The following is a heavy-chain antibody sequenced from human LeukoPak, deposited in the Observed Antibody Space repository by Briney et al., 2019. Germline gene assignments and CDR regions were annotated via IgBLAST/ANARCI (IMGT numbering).Heavy chain of an antibody. Sequence: GGSLRLSCAASGFTFSSYAMSWVRQAPGKGLEWVSAISGSGGSTYYADSVKGRFTISRDNSKNTLYLQMNSLRAEDTAVDYCAKEGPGYDFWSGYFDYWGQGTLVTVSS. CDR3: AKEGPGYDFWSGYFDY. D-gene: IGHD3-3*01. CDR2: ISGSGGST. V-gene: IGHV3-23*01. J-gene: IGHJ4*02. CDR1: GFTFSSYA.